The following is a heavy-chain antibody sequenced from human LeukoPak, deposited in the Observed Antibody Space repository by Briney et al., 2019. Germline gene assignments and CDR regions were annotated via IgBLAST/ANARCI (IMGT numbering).Heavy chain of an antibody. V-gene: IGHV3-11*01. Sequence: PGGSLRLSCATSGFTFSDYYMSWIRQAPGKGLEWVSYITSPDSTIYYADSVKGRFTVSRDNAKNSLFLQMNSLRAEDTAVYYCARAWGGYNPFDYWGQGTLVTVSS. CDR3: ARAWGGYNPFDY. J-gene: IGHJ4*02. D-gene: IGHD1-14*01. CDR1: GFTFSDYY. CDR2: ITSPDSTI.